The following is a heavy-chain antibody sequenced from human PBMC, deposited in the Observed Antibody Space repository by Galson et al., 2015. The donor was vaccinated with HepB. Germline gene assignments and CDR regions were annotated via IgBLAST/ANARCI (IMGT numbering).Heavy chain of an antibody. CDR3: ARPGMTHYYDSSGYTYYYFDY. J-gene: IGHJ4*02. V-gene: IGHV5-51*01. CDR1: GYSFTSYW. CDR2: IYPGDSDT. Sequence: QSGAEVKKPGESLKISCKGSGYSFTSYWIGWVRQMPGKGLEWMGIIYPGDSDTRYSPSFQGQVTISADKSISTAYLQWSSLKASDTTMYYCARPGMTHYYDSSGYTYYYFDYWGQGTLVTVSS. D-gene: IGHD3-22*01.